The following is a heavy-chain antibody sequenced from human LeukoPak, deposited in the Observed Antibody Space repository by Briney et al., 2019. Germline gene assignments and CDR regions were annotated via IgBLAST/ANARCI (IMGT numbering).Heavy chain of an antibody. D-gene: IGHD5-12*01. CDR3: ARDSGGPYGGYVNYFDY. CDR2: IYHGGST. Sequence: SETLSLTCAVSGGSISSSNWWSWVRQPPGKGLEWIGEIYHGGSTNYNPSLKSRVTISVDKSKNQFSLKLSSVTAADTAVYYCARDSGGPYGGYVNYFDYWGQGTLVTVSS. V-gene: IGHV4-4*02. CDR1: GGSISSSNW. J-gene: IGHJ4*02.